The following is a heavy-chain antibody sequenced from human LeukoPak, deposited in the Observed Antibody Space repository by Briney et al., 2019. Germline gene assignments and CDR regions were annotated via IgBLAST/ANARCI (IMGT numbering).Heavy chain of an antibody. Sequence: ASVKVSCKASGYTFTSYDINWVRQATGQGLEWMGWMNPNSGNTGYAQKFQGRVTMTRDTSISTAYVEPSRLRSDDTAVYYCARGHDYGDQYWGQGTLVTVSS. CDR2: MNPNSGNT. CDR3: ARGHDYGDQY. J-gene: IGHJ4*02. D-gene: IGHD4-17*01. CDR1: GYTFTSYD. V-gene: IGHV1-8*01.